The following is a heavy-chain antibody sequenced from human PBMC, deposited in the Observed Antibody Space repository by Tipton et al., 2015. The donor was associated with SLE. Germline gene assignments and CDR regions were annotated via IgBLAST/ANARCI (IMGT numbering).Heavy chain of an antibody. CDR1: GGSFSGYY. CDR2: INHSGST. CDR3: ARPSQKYYYGSGSYSYFDY. D-gene: IGHD3-10*01. V-gene: IGHV4-34*01. Sequence: LRLSCAVYGGSFSGYYWSWIRQPPGKGLEWIGEINHSGSTNYNPSLKSRVTISVDTSKNQFFLKLSSVTAADTAVYYCARPSQKYYYGSGSYSYFDYWGQGTLVTVSS. J-gene: IGHJ4*02.